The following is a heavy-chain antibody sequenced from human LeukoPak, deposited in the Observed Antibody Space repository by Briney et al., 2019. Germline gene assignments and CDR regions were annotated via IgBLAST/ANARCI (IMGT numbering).Heavy chain of an antibody. D-gene: IGHD6-13*01. Sequence: ASVKVSCKASGGTFSSYAISWVRQAPGQGLEWMGGIIPIFGTANYAQKFQGRVTITADESTSTAYMELSSLRSEDTAVYYCARGVQQLTPTDFDYWGQGTLVTVSP. CDR1: GGTFSSYA. J-gene: IGHJ4*02. V-gene: IGHV1-69*13. CDR2: IIPIFGTA. CDR3: ARGVQQLTPTDFDY.